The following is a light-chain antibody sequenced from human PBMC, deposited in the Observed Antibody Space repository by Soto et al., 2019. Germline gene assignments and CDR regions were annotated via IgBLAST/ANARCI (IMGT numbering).Light chain of an antibody. Sequence: QSALTQPHSVSGSPGQSVTISCTGTSSDVGGYIFVSWYQQRPGKAPKLMIYDVNKRPSGVPDRFSGSKSDNTASLTISGLQAEDEADYFCCSYAGSYTWMFGGGTQLTVL. CDR2: DVN. CDR1: SSDVGGYIF. V-gene: IGLV2-11*01. J-gene: IGLJ3*02. CDR3: CSYAGSYTWM.